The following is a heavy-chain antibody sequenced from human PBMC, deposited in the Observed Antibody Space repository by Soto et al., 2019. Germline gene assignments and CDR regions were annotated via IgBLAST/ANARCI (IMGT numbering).Heavy chain of an antibody. CDR3: ARVIGRPSYGMDV. D-gene: IGHD2-15*01. Sequence: PSETLSLTCAVSGGSISSGGYSWSWIRQPPGKGLEWIGYIYHSGSTYYNPSLKSRVTISVDKSKNQFSLKLSSVTAADTAVYYCARVIGRPSYGMDVWGQGTTVTVS. J-gene: IGHJ6*02. CDR2: IYHSGST. CDR1: GGSISSGGYS. V-gene: IGHV4-30-2*01.